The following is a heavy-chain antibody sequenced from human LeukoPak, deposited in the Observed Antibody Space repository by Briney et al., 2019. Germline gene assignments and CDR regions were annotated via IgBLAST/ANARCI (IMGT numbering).Heavy chain of an antibody. Sequence: ASVKVSCKASGYTFTDYYMHWVRQAPGQGLQWMAWINPDSGGTNYAQKFQGRVSVTRDTSISTAYMELSRLRSDDTAVYYCAPAGKSAYEVTPFDYWGQGTLITVSS. CDR3: APAGKSAYEVTPFDY. CDR2: INPDSGGT. J-gene: IGHJ4*02. CDR1: GYTFTDYY. D-gene: IGHD5-12*01. V-gene: IGHV1-2*02.